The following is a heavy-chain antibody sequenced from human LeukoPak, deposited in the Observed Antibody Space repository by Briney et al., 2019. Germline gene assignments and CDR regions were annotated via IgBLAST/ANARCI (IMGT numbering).Heavy chain of an antibody. CDR3: ARVRVGATRGFDY. CDR2: IIPGGGST. V-gene: IGHV1-46*01. CDR1: GYTFTNYY. J-gene: IGHJ4*02. D-gene: IGHD1-26*01. Sequence: ASVKVSCKASGYTFTNYYMHRVRQAPGQGLEWMGIIIPGGGSTSYAQKFQGRVTMTRDTSTNTVYMELSSLRSEDTAVYYCARVRVGATRGFDYWGQGTLVTVSS.